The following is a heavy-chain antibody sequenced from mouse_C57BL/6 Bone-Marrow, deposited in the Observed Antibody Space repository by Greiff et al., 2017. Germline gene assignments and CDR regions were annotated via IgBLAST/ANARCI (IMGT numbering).Heavy chain of an antibody. CDR1: GFTFSDFY. D-gene: IGHD2-4*01. Sequence: DVLLVESGGGLVQSGRSLRLSCATSGFTFSDFYMEWVRQAPGKGLEWIAASRNKANDYTTEYSASVKGRFIVSRDTSQSILYLRMNALRAEDTAIYYCARDAGDYDGYAMDYWGQGTSVTVSS. V-gene: IGHV7-1*01. CDR3: ARDAGDYDGYAMDY. J-gene: IGHJ4*01. CDR2: SRNKANDYTT.